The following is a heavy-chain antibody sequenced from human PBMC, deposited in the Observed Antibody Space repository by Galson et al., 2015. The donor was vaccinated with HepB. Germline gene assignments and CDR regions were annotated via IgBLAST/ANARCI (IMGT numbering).Heavy chain of an antibody. CDR2: ISWNSGGI. D-gene: IGHD2-2*02. Sequence: LRLSCAASGFTFDDCAMHWVRQAPGKGLEWVSGISWNSGGIDYADSVKGRFTISRDNAKNSLFLQMNSLRAEDTALYYCAKEATVVVPASIREYYFDYWGQGTLVTVSS. CDR1: GFTFDDCA. V-gene: IGHV3-9*01. J-gene: IGHJ4*02. CDR3: AKEATVVVPASIREYYFDY.